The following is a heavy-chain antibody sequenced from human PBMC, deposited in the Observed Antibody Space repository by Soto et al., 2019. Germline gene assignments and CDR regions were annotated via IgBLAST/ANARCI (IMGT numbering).Heavy chain of an antibody. J-gene: IGHJ4*02. CDR1: GFIFSNYA. CDR3: AKKTTDSSGYSDY. V-gene: IGHV3-23*01. CDR2: ISGSGGST. Sequence: EVQLLESGGGVVQPGGSLSLACAASGFIFSNYAMSWVRQAPGKGLEWVSGISGSGGSTYNADSVKGRFTISRDNSKNTMYMQMSSLRAEDTAVYYCAKKTTDSSGYSDYWGQGTLVTVSS. D-gene: IGHD4-17*01.